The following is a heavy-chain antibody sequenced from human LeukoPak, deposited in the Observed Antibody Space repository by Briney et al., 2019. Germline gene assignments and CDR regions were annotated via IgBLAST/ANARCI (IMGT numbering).Heavy chain of an antibody. D-gene: IGHD3-3*01. CDR2: IIPIFGTA. J-gene: IGHJ3*02. Sequence: ASVKVSCKASGGTFSSYAISWVRQAPGQGLEWMGGIIPIFGTANYAQKFQGRVTITADESTSTAYMELSSLRSEDTAVYYCAREEVYDFWSGPWAFDIWGQGTTVTVSS. V-gene: IGHV1-69*13. CDR3: AREEVYDFWSGPWAFDI. CDR1: GGTFSSYA.